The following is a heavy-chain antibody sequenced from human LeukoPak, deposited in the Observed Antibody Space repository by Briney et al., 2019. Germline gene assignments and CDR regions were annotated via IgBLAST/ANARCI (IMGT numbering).Heavy chain of an antibody. CDR2: IRLDGSNK. CDR3: AKPHFDY. J-gene: IGHJ4*02. CDR1: GFTFSSYG. Sequence: GGSLRLSCAASGFTFSSYGMHWVRQAPGKGLEWVAFIRLDGSNKYYADSVKGRFTISRDNSKNTLYLQMNSLRGDVTAVYYCAKPHFDYWGQGTLVTVSS. V-gene: IGHV3-30*02.